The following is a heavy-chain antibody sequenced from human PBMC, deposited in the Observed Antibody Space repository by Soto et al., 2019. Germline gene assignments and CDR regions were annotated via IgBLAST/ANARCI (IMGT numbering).Heavy chain of an antibody. D-gene: IGHD6-6*01. CDR2: IKQDGTEK. V-gene: IGHV3-7*03. J-gene: IGHJ4*02. CDR3: ARRGRYSSSSTAYIDY. Sequence: EVQLVESGGGLVQPGGSLRLSCEASGFTFSYNWMSWVRQAPGKGLEWVAYIKQDGTEKYYVDSGKGRFTISRDNAKSSLYLQMNSLRAEDTAVYYCARRGRYSSSSTAYIDYWGQGTLVTVSS. CDR1: GFTFSYNW.